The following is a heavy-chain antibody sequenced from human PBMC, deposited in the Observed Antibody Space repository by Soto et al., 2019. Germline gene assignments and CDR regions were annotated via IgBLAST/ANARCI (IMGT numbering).Heavy chain of an antibody. CDR1: GYTFTGYY. D-gene: IGHD2-2*01. J-gene: IGHJ6*02. V-gene: IGHV1-2*02. CDR2: INPNSGGT. Sequence: ASVKVSCEASGYTFTGYYMHWVRQARGQGLEWMGWINPNSGGTNYAQKFQGRVTMTRDTSISTAYMELSRLRSDDTAVYYCARDLYCSSTSCYADYGMDVWGQGTTVTVS. CDR3: ARDLYCSSTSCYADYGMDV.